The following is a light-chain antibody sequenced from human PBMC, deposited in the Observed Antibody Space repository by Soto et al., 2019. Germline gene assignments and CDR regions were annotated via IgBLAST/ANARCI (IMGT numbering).Light chain of an antibody. CDR2: AAS. V-gene: IGKV1-39*01. J-gene: IGKJ2*01. CDR3: QQSYTTPHT. CDR1: QSISNF. Sequence: DVQMTQSPSSLSAFVGGSVTITCRASQSISNFLNWYQQKPGKAPKLLIYAASSLQSGVPSRFSGSGSGTDFTLTIRSLQPEDFVSYYCQQSYTTPHTFGQGTKLEIK.